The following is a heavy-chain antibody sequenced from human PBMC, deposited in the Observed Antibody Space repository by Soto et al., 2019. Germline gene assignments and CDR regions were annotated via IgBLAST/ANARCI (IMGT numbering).Heavy chain of an antibody. D-gene: IGHD6-13*01. Sequence: PSETLSLTCAVSGGSISSGGYSWSWIRQPPGKGLEWIGYIYHGGSTYYNPSLKSRVTISVDRSKNQFSLKLSSVTAADTAVYYCARGKYSSSWYEGYYYGMDVWGQGTTVTVSS. V-gene: IGHV4-30-2*01. CDR1: GGSISSGGYS. CDR2: IYHGGST. J-gene: IGHJ6*02. CDR3: ARGKYSSSWYEGYYYGMDV.